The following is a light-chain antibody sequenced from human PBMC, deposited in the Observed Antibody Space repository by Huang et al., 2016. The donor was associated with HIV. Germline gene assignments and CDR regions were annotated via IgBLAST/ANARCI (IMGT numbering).Light chain of an antibody. Sequence: EIVMTQSPATLSVSPGERATLSCRASQGVSNNIAWYQQKPGQTPRLLIHGASTRAPGIAAKFSGRGSGTDFILTITSLQPEDSAVYYCQHYNNWPPWTFGPGTQVEI. CDR1: QGVSNN. CDR3: QHYNNWPPWT. V-gene: IGKV3D-15*01. CDR2: GAS. J-gene: IGKJ1*01.